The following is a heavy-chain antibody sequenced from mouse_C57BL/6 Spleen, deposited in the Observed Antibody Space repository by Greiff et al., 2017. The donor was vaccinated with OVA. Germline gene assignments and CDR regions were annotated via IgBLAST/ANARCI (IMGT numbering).Heavy chain of an antibody. V-gene: IGHV1-69*01. J-gene: IGHJ2*01. CDR1: GYTFTSYW. D-gene: IGHD1-1*01. CDR2: IDPSDSYT. CDR3: ARGHYGSSPLDY. Sequence: QVQLQQPGAELVMPGASVKLSCKASGYTFTSYWMHWVKRRPGQGLEWIGEIDPSDSYTNYNQKFKGKSTLTVDKSSSTAYMQLSSLTSEDSAVYYCARGHYGSSPLDYWGQGTTLTVSS.